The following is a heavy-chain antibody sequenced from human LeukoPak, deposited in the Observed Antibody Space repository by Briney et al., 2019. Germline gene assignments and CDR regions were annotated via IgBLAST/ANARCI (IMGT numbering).Heavy chain of an antibody. D-gene: IGHD3-3*01. V-gene: IGHV4-61*02. Sequence: SQTLSLTCTVSGGSISCGSYYWSWIRQPAGKGLEWIGRIYTSGSTNHNPSLKSRVPISIDTPKHQFSLQPSSVTAAHPPVFRCPGRNYDFLGGYSNDYWGQGTLVTVSS. CDR2: IYTSGST. CDR3: PGRNYDFLGGYSNDY. J-gene: IGHJ4*02. CDR1: GGSISCGSYY.